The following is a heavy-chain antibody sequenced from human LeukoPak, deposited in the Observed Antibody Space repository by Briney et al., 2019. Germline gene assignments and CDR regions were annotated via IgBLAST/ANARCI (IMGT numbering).Heavy chain of an antibody. V-gene: IGHV4-34*01. Sequence: SETLSLTCAVYGGSFSGYYWSWIRQPPGKGLEWIGEINHSGSTNYNPSFKSRVTISVDTSKNQFSLKLSSVTAADTAVYYCARGGRWLVTGYFQHWGQGTLVTVSS. CDR2: INHSGST. J-gene: IGHJ1*01. D-gene: IGHD6-19*01. CDR1: GGSFSGYY. CDR3: ARGGRWLVTGYFQH.